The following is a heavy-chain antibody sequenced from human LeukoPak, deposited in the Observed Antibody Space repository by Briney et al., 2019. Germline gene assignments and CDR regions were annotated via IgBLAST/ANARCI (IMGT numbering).Heavy chain of an antibody. CDR2: ISPYSGAT. V-gene: IGHV1-2*02. Sequence: GASVKVSCKASGYTFTEYYLNWMRQAPGQGLEWMGWISPYSGATHYAQIFQGRVTVTRDTSITTAYMEVSSLRSDDSAVYFCARTLTTATWDYWGQGTLVTVSS. J-gene: IGHJ4*02. D-gene: IGHD4-17*01. CDR1: GYTFTEYY. CDR3: ARTLTTATWDY.